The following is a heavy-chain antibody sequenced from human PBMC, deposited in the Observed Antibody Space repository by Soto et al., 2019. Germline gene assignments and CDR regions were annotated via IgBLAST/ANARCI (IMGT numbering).Heavy chain of an antibody. V-gene: IGHV1-2*04. J-gene: IGHJ3*01. CDR3: VRDYYDGSASYGFEF. D-gene: IGHD3-22*01. CDR2: INPKSGGA. CDR1: GYVFTGYY. Sequence: QVHLVQSGAEVKKPGASVKVACKASGYVFTGYYIHWVRQAPGQGLEWMGWINPKSGGANIAQKFQGWGTLTRDTSIRTTYMEVNRLTSNDTAVYYCVRDYYDGSASYGFEFWGQGTPVTVAS.